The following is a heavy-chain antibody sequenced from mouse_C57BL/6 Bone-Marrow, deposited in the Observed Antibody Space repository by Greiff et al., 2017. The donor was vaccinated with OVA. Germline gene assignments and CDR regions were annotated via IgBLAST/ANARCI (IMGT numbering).Heavy chain of an antibody. V-gene: IGHV14-2*01. J-gene: IGHJ2*01. CDR3: SRSWNGYYFDY. CDR2: FDPADGET. Sequence: VQLQQSGAELVKPGASVKLSCTASGFNIPDYYLHWLKQRTDQGLVWIGRFDPADGETNYAPKFPGKAPITADTYTKTANLQLSSLTSEDTAVYYCSRSWNGYYFDYWGQGTTLTVSS. CDR1: GFNIPDYY.